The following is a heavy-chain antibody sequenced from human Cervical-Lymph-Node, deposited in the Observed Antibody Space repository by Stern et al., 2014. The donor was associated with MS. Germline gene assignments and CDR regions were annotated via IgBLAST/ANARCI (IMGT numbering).Heavy chain of an antibody. Sequence: MQLVESGAEVKDPGASVKVSCEASGYSFISHGMHWVRQAPGKTFEWVVWINGDDGNKKYSPKVQGGVTNTRGNTKKTAHRALSSLTSEDTAVYYCARAGYCSPSTCSDAFDIWGQGTMVTVSS. CDR1: GYSFISHG. CDR2: INGDDGNK. J-gene: IGHJ3*02. V-gene: IGHV1-3*01. CDR3: ARAGYCSPSTCSDAFDI. D-gene: IGHD2-15*01.